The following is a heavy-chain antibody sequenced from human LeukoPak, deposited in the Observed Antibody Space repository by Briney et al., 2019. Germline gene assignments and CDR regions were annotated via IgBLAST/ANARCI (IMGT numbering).Heavy chain of an antibody. CDR1: GFTFSKYW. CDR2: INTDGTVT. Sequence: GGSLGLSCAASGFTFSKYWMLWVCQAPGKGLESVSRINTDGTVTTYADSVKGRFTVSRDNADNTMFLQMNSVRDEDTAVYYCATKQWLAPPPDSWGQGTPVTVSS. D-gene: IGHD6-19*01. CDR3: ATKQWLAPPPDS. V-gene: IGHV3-74*01. J-gene: IGHJ4*02.